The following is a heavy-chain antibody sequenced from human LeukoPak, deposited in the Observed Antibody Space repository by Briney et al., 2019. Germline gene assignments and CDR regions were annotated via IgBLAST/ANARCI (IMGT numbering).Heavy chain of an antibody. V-gene: IGHV4-59*08. Sequence: KTSETLSLTCTVSGGSTNSYYCSWIRQPPGKGLEWIGYIYYSGNTNYNPSLKSRVTISVDTSKNQFSLKLRSVTAADTAVYYCARHYYDSSGYFDYWGQGTLVTVSS. J-gene: IGHJ4*02. CDR3: ARHYYDSSGYFDY. CDR1: GGSTNSYY. CDR2: IYYSGNT. D-gene: IGHD3-22*01.